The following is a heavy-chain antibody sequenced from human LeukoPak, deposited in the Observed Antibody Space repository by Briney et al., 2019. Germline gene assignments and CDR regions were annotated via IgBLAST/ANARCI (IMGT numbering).Heavy chain of an antibody. CDR1: GFTFSSYG. J-gene: IGHJ4*02. D-gene: IGHD3-10*01. CDR3: AKGGPHYGSGSYYAFDY. CDR2: ISYDGSNK. V-gene: IGHV3-30*18. Sequence: GGSLRLSCAASGFTFSSYGMHWVRQAPGKGLEWVAPISYDGSNKYYADSVKGPFTISRDNSKNTLYLQMNSLRPEDTAVYYCAKGGPHYGSGSYYAFDYWGQGTLVTVSS.